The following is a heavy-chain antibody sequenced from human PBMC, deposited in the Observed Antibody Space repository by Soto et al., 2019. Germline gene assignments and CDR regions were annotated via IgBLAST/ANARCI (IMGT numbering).Heavy chain of an antibody. D-gene: IGHD5-12*01. V-gene: IGHV3-30*18. CDR3: AKMTRGYTYGLDY. J-gene: IGHJ4*02. CDR2: ISFDGSDI. Sequence: QLVESGGGVVQPGRSLRLSCETSGFTFRSYGMHWDRQAPGKGLEWVAVISFDGSDIYYADSVRGRFTISRDNSKSPLHLQMNRRRAEDTAVYYCAKMTRGYTYGLDYWGQGTLVTVSS. CDR1: GFTFRSYG.